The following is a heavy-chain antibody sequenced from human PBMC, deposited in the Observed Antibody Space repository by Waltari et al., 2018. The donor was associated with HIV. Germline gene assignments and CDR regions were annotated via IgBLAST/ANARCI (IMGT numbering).Heavy chain of an antibody. CDR1: GGSINDNRW. CDR3: AREPGGYYNS. D-gene: IGHD3-22*01. V-gene: IGHV4-4*02. J-gene: IGHJ4*02. CDR2: IFYSGST. Sequence: QVQLQESGPGLVKPLGTLSLTCAVSGGSINDNRWWGWVRQPPGKGLEWIGEIFYSGSTKFNPSLKSRVTISVDKSKNQFSLNLSSVTAADTTMYYCAREPGGYYNSWGQGTLVTVSS.